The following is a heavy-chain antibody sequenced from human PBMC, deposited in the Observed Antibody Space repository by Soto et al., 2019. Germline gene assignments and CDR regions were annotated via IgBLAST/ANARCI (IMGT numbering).Heavy chain of an antibody. Sequence: QVQLQQWGAGLLKPSETLSLTCAVYSGSFSGYYWNWIRQSPGKGLEWIGEIYHSGSSNSNPALKNRVTISVDTSKKEFSLKMTSLTAADTAVYYCARVGVTVSTRAFDVWGQGTMVAV. V-gene: IGHV4-34*01. CDR3: ARVGVTVSTRAFDV. J-gene: IGHJ3*01. CDR2: IYHSGSS. D-gene: IGHD2-2*01. CDR1: SGSFSGYY.